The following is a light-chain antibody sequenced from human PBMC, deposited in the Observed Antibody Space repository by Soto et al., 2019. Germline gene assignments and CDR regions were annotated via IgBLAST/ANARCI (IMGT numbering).Light chain of an antibody. CDR1: QSISSY. J-gene: IGKJ2*01. CDR3: QQSYSTPYT. Sequence: DIQMTQSPSSLSASVGDRVTITCRASQSISSYLNWYQQKPWKAPKLLIYAASSLQSGVPSRFSGSASGTDFTLTISRLQPEDFATYYCQQSYSTPYTFGQGTKLDIK. CDR2: AAS. V-gene: IGKV1-39*01.